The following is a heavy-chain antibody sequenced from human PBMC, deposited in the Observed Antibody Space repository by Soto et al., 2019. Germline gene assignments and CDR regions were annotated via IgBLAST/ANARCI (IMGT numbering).Heavy chain of an antibody. CDR3: ARDYRYCSGGSCYSDAFDL. Sequence: QVQLVQSGAEVKKPGSSVKVSCKASGGTFSSYTISWVRQAPGQGREWMGRIIPILGIANYAQKFQGRVTITAEKPTSTAYMELSSLRSEDTAVYYCARDYRYCSGGSCYSDAFDLWGQGTMVTVSS. D-gene: IGHD2-15*01. CDR1: GGTFSSYT. CDR2: IIPILGIA. J-gene: IGHJ3*01. V-gene: IGHV1-69*08.